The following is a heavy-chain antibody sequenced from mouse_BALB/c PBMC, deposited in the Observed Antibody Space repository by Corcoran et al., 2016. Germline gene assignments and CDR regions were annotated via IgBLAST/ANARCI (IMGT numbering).Heavy chain of an antibody. CDR1: GYTFTNYG. D-gene: IGHD1-1*01. CDR3: ARRRYGSSRYAMDY. Sequence: QIQLVQSGPELKKSGETVKISCKASGYTFTNYGMNWVKQAPGKGLKWMGWINTYTGEPTYADDFKGRFAFSLETSASTAYLQINNLKNEDMATYFCARRRYGSSRYAMDYWGQGTSVTVSS. V-gene: IGHV9-1*02. J-gene: IGHJ4*01. CDR2: INTYTGEP.